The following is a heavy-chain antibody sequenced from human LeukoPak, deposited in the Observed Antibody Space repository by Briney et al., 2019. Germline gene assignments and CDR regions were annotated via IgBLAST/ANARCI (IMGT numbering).Heavy chain of an antibody. CDR2: IYSGGST. V-gene: IGHV3-53*01. D-gene: IGHD3-10*01. Sequence: PGGSLRLSCAASGYTLSSNYISWVRQAPGKGLEWVSVIYSGGSTYYADSVKGRFTISRDNSKNMLYLQMNSLRAEDTAVYYCTIDESFYGSGRYYWGQETLVTVSS. CDR3: TIDESFYGSGRYY. J-gene: IGHJ4*02. CDR1: GYTLSSNY.